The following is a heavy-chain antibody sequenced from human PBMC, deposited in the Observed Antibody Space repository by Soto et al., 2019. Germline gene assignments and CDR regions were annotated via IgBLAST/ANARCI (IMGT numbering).Heavy chain of an antibody. D-gene: IGHD3-10*01. J-gene: IGHJ4*02. CDR1: GDTFSFYT. Sequence: QVQLVQSGTEVKKPGSSVKVSCKASGDTFSFYTINWVRQAPGLGLEWVGRINPIVSMSNYAQKLQGRVSMTADNSTHTAYMDLRSLRSDDTGMYFWAASYGSGYGAFDYWGQGALVIVSS. CDR2: INPIVSMS. CDR3: AASYGSGYGAFDY. V-gene: IGHV1-69*02.